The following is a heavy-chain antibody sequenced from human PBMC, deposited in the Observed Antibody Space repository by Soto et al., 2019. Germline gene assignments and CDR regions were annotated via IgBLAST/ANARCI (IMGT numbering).Heavy chain of an antibody. D-gene: IGHD3-3*01. J-gene: IGHJ6*03. Sequence: SETLSLTCAVYGGSFSGYYWSWIRQPPGKGLEWIGEINHSGSTNYNPSLKSRVTISVDTSKNQFSLKLSSVTAADTAVYYCARGRPDYDFWSGYFYYYYMDVWGKGTTVTVSS. V-gene: IGHV4-34*01. CDR3: ARGRPDYDFWSGYFYYYYMDV. CDR1: GGSFSGYY. CDR2: INHSGST.